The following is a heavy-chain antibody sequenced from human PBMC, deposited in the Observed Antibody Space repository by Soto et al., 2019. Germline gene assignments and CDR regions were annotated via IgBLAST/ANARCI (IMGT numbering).Heavy chain of an antibody. CDR3: ASVAI. V-gene: IGHV3-7*01. D-gene: IGHD5-12*01. Sequence: EVQLVESGGGLVQPGGSLRLSCAASGFTCSNYWMSWVRQATGKGLEWVANIKQDGTEKNYVDSVRGRFTISRDNAKNSLELQMNSLTAEETAVYYCASVAIWGQGTLVTVSS. CDR1: GFTCSNYW. CDR2: IKQDGTEK. J-gene: IGHJ4*02.